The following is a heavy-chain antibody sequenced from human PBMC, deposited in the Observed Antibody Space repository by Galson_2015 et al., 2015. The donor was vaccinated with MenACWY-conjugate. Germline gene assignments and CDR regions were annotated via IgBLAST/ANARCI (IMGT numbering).Heavy chain of an antibody. CDR3: ARLPTWGSSFGYFDY. Sequence: SETLSLTCTVSGASISSHHWSWFRQPPGKGLEWIAYIRDTGSLKDNPSLKSRVTMSADKSNNQFSLRLISVTAADTAVYYCARLPTWGSSFGYFDYWGRGNLVAVSS. J-gene: IGHJ4*02. D-gene: IGHD7-27*01. CDR2: IRDTGSL. CDR1: GASISSHH. V-gene: IGHV4-59*08.